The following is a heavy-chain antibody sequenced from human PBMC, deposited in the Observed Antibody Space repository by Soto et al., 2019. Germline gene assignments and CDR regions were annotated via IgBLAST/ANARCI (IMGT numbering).Heavy chain of an antibody. CDR1: GFTFDDYA. CDR3: AKDRDYGDYFDY. Sequence: GGSLRLSYAASGFTFDDYAMHWVRQAPGKGLEWVSGISWNSGSIGYADSVKGRFTISRDNAKNSLYLQMNSLRAEDTALYYCAKDRDYGDYFDYWGQGTLVTVYS. V-gene: IGHV3-9*01. J-gene: IGHJ4*02. CDR2: ISWNSGSI. D-gene: IGHD4-17*01.